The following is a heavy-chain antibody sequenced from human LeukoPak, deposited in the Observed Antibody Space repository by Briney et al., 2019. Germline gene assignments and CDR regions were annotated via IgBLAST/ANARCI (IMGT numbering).Heavy chain of an antibody. CDR2: IIPIFGTA. D-gene: IGHD5-24*01. Sequence: ASVRVSCKVSGGTFSSYAISWVRQAPGQGLEWMGGIIPIFGTANYAQKFQGRVTITADESTSTAYMELSSLRSEDTAVYYCASLDGYNYGFLDYWGQGTLVTVSS. CDR1: GGTFSSYA. J-gene: IGHJ4*02. CDR3: ASLDGYNYGFLDY. V-gene: IGHV1-69*01.